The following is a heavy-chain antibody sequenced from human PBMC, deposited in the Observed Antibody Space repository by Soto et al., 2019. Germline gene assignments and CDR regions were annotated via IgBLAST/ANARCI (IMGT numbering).Heavy chain of an antibody. V-gene: IGHV4-34*01. J-gene: IGHJ4*02. CDR2: INHSGST. CDR3: ARGRDSSGKVDY. CDR1: GGSFSGYY. D-gene: IGHD6-19*01. Sequence: QVQLQQWGAGLLKPSETLSLTCAVYGGSFSGYYWSWIRQPPGKGLEWIGEINHSGSTNYNPSLNSRVTISVDTSKSQFSLKLSSVTAADTAVYYCARGRDSSGKVDYWGQGTLVTVSS.